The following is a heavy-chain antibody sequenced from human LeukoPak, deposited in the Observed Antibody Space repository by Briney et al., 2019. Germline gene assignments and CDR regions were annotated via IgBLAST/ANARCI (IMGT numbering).Heavy chain of an antibody. CDR1: GGSISSRNW. J-gene: IGHJ4*02. D-gene: IGHD5-12*01. V-gene: IGHV4-4*02. Sequence: SETLSLTCAVSGGSISSRNWWSWVRQPPGKGLEWIGEIYHSGSTNYNPSLKSRVTISVDKSKNQFSLKLSSVTAADTAVYYCARSGSGYLRYYFDYWGQGTLVTVSS. CDR2: IYHSGST. CDR3: ARSGSGYLRYYFDY.